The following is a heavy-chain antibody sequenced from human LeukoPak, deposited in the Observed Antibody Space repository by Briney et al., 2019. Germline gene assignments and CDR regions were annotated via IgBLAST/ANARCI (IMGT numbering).Heavy chain of an antibody. CDR3: AKPSRYCSGGTCYPGDYFDY. CDR1: GFTFSSYA. Sequence: GGSLRLSCAASGFTFSSYAMSWVRQAPGKGLEWVSAISGSGGSTYYLDSVKGRFTISRDNSKNTLYMQMNSLRAEDTAVYYCAKPSRYCSGGTCYPGDYFDYWGQGTLVTVSS. J-gene: IGHJ4*02. V-gene: IGHV3-23*01. D-gene: IGHD2-15*01. CDR2: ISGSGGST.